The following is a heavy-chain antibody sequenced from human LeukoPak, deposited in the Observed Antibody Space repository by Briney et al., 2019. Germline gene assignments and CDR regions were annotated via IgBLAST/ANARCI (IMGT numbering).Heavy chain of an antibody. Sequence: PGGSLRLSCAASGFTVSNKYMTWVRQAPGKGLEWVSYISSSGSTIYYADSVKGRFTISRDNAKNSLYLQMNSLRAEDTAVYYCARGRITYYYDSSGFPDYYFDYWGQGTLVTVSS. CDR2: ISSSGSTI. J-gene: IGHJ4*02. D-gene: IGHD3-22*01. CDR3: ARGRITYYYDSSGFPDYYFDY. CDR1: GFTVSNKY. V-gene: IGHV3-11*04.